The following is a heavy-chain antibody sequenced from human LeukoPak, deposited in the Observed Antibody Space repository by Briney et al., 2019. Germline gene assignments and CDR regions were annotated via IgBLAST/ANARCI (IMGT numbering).Heavy chain of an antibody. D-gene: IGHD3-16*01. CDR3: AKVKYDYVWGSLDY. V-gene: IGHV3-23*01. CDR2: ISGSGGST. J-gene: IGHJ4*02. Sequence: GGSLRLSCAASGFTFSSYAMSWVRQAPGKGLEWVSAISGSGGSTYYADSVKGRFTISRDNSKNTLYLQMNSLRADDTAVYYCAKVKYDYVWGSLDYWGQGTLVTVSS. CDR1: GFTFSSYA.